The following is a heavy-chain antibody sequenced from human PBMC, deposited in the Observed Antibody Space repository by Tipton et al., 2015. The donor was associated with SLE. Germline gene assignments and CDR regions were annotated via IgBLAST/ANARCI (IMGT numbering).Heavy chain of an antibody. J-gene: IGHJ5*01. CDR1: GYSFTDYY. CDR3: AGVKEGWFDS. Sequence: QSGAEVKKSGASVKVSCKASGYSFTDYYIHWVRQTPGQGLEWMGWINPNSGGKNSAQRFQGRVTMTRDTSISTAHMELSGLTSGGTAVYYCAGVKEGWFDSWGQGTLLPVSS. CDR2: INPNSGGK. V-gene: IGHV1-2*02.